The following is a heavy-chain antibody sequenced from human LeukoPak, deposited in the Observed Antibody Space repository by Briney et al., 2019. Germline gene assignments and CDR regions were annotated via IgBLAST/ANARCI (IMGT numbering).Heavy chain of an antibody. V-gene: IGHV1-8*02. CDR2: INPNSGNT. Sequence: ASVKVSCKASGYTFTGYYIHWVRQAPGQGLEWMGWINPNSGNTGYAQKFQDRVTMTRNTSISTAYMELSSLESEDTAVYYCASALKRRSAGTLIDYWGQGTLVTVSS. CDR3: ASALKRRSAGTLIDY. D-gene: IGHD6-13*01. J-gene: IGHJ4*02. CDR1: GYTFTGYY.